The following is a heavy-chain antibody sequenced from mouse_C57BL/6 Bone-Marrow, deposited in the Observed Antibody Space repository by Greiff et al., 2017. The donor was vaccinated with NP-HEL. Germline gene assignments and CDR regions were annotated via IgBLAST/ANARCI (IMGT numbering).Heavy chain of an antibody. Sequence: DVHLVESGGGLVQPGESLKLSCESNEYEFPSHDMSWVRKTPEKRLELVAAINSDGGSTYYPDTMERRFIISRDNTKKTLYLQMSSLRSEDTALYYCARGPPIYDGYHWYFDVWGTGTTVTVSS. CDR2: INSDGGST. V-gene: IGHV5-2*01. CDR3: ARGPPIYDGYHWYFDV. D-gene: IGHD2-3*01. J-gene: IGHJ1*03. CDR1: EYEFPSHD.